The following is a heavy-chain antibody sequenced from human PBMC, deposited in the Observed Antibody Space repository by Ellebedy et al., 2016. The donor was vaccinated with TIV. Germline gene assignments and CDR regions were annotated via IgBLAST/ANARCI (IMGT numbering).Heavy chain of an antibody. Sequence: GESLKISCAASGISLRSYAMSWVRQAPGKGLEWVSTIGGTGGTTYYRESVKGRFTVSRDTSRNTLYLQMSRLRAEDTAVYYCARSKRTATSYFYEMDVWGQGTSVTVSS. D-gene: IGHD2-21*02. CDR3: ARSKRTATSYFYEMDV. V-gene: IGHV3-23*01. CDR2: IGGTGGTT. J-gene: IGHJ6*02. CDR1: GISLRSYA.